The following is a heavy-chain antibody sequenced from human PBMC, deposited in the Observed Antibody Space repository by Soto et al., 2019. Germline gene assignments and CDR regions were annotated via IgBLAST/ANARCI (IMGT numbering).Heavy chain of an antibody. CDR3: ARDVRRHIVVVPAARFDP. J-gene: IGHJ5*02. Sequence: ASVKVFCKASGYTFTSYAMHWVRQAPGQRLEWMGWINAGNGNTKYSQKFQGRVTITRDTSASTAYMELSSLRSEDTAVYYCARDVRRHIVVVPAARFDPWGQGTLVTVSS. D-gene: IGHD2-2*01. CDR2: INAGNGNT. V-gene: IGHV1-3*01. CDR1: GYTFTSYA.